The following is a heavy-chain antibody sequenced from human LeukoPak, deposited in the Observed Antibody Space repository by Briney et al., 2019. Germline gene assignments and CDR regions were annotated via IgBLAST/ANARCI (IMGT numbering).Heavy chain of an antibody. J-gene: IGHJ4*02. CDR3: TRDTVGNDFWSGYSEY. CDR1: GFTFGDYA. D-gene: IGHD3-3*01. Sequence: QPGRSLRLSCTASGFTFGDYAVSWVRPAPGKGLEGVGFIRSKAYGGTTEYVASVKGSFTISRDDSKSIAYLQMNSLKTEDTAFYYCTRDTVGNDFWSGYSEYWGQGTLVTVSS. V-gene: IGHV3-49*04. CDR2: IRSKAYGGTT.